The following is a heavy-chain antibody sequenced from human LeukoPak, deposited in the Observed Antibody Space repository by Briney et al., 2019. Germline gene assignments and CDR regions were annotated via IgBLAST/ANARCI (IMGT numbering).Heavy chain of an antibody. CDR1: GGSISSSPYY. D-gene: IGHD3-16*01. J-gene: IGHJ4*02. CDR3: ARVNMITFGGAPRRGYFDY. CDR2: IFYSGST. Sequence: SETLSLTCTVSGGSISSSPYYWSWIRQPPGKGLEWVGYIFYSGSTNYNPSLKSRVTISVDTSKNQFSLKLSSVTAADTAMYYCARVNMITFGGAPRRGYFDYWGQGTLVTVSS. V-gene: IGHV4-61*01.